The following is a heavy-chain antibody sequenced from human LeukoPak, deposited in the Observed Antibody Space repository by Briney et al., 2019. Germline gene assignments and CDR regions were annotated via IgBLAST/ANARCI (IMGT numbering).Heavy chain of an antibody. J-gene: IGHJ4*02. CDR1: GFIFRSYG. CDR2: ISGSGGGI. D-gene: IGHD2-15*01. Sequence: GGTLRLSCAASGFIFRSYGMSWVRQAPGKGLEWVSGISGSGGGIYYADSVKGRFTISRDNSKNTLFLQMNSLRVEDTAVYYCAKSGLNRFDYWGQGALVTVSS. CDR3: AKSGLNRFDY. V-gene: IGHV3-23*01.